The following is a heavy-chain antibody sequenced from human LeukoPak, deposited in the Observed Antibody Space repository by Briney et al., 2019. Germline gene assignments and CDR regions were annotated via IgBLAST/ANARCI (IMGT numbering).Heavy chain of an antibody. V-gene: IGHV3-7*01. CDR1: GFTSSAYW. CDR2: IREDGSEK. CDR3: TRTGYRSNWYVPN. J-gene: IGHJ4*02. D-gene: IGHD6-13*01. Sequence: GSLRLSCAGSGFTSSAYWMSWDRQAPGKGLEWVATIREDGSEKYYVDSVKGRFTISRDNAKNSLYLQMNSLRAEDTAVYYCTRTGYRSNWYVPNWGQGTLVTVSS.